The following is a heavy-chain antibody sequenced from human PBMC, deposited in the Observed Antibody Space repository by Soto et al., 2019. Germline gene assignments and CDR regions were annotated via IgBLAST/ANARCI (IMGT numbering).Heavy chain of an antibody. CDR1: GVSISSSSYY. CDR3: ARHRARNWFDP. Sequence: ETLSLSCVVSGVSISSSSYYGGWIRQPPGKGLEWIGSIYYSGITYYNPSLKSRVTISVDTYKNKFSLKLSSVTAADTAVFYCARHRARNWFDPWGKGTLVTVSS. V-gene: IGHV4-39*01. J-gene: IGHJ5*02. D-gene: IGHD6-6*01. CDR2: IYYSGIT.